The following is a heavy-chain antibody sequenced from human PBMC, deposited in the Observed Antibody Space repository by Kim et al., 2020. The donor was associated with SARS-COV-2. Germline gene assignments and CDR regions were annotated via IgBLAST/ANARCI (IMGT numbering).Heavy chain of an antibody. Sequence: GGSLRLSCAASGFTFSSYGMHWVRQAPGKGLEWVAVIWYDGSNKYYADSVKGRFTISRDNSKNTLYLQMNSLRAEDTAVYYCARDAPEFEYSYGYYFDYWSQGTLVTVSS. CDR3: ARDAPEFEYSYGYYFDY. D-gene: IGHD5-18*01. CDR2: IWYDGSNK. J-gene: IGHJ4*02. CDR1: GFTFSSYG. V-gene: IGHV3-33*01.